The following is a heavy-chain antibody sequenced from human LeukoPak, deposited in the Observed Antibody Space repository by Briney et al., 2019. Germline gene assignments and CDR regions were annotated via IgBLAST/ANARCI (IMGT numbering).Heavy chain of an antibody. CDR2: ISNNGDNT. Sequence: PGGSLRLSCAASGFTFTSYSMHWVRQAPGKGLEYISAISNNGDNTFYANSVRGRFTISRDNSKNTLFLQMDSLRAEDTAVYFCARVATSDIYHCFYYVDVWGKGTTVIVSS. V-gene: IGHV3-64*01. CDR1: GFTFTSYS. CDR3: ARVATSDIYHCFYYVDV. D-gene: IGHD5-12*01. J-gene: IGHJ6*03.